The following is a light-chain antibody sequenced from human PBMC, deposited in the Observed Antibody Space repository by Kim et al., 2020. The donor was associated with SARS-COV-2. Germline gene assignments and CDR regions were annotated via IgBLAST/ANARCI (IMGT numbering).Light chain of an antibody. J-gene: IGKJ2*01. V-gene: IGKV1-5*01. CDR3: QQYNDYSHT. Sequence: SASVGDRVTITCRASQSISTYLAWYQQKPGKVPKFLIYDASGLENGVPSRFSASGSGTEFTLTISSLQPDDFATYYCQQYNDYSHTFGQGTKLEI. CDR1: QSISTY. CDR2: DAS.